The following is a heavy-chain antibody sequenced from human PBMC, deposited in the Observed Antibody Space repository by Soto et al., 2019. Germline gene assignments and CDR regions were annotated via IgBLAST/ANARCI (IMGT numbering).Heavy chain of an antibody. Sequence: SETRSRTCPVGGGCFCGRSSSWISQPPGKGLEWIGEINDGGTTNYNPSLKSRVIISVDTSKNQFSLKLRSVTAADTAVYYCARGVPGYSSSWYAYWGQGTLVT. J-gene: IGHJ4*02. V-gene: IGHV4-34*01. D-gene: IGHD6-13*01. CDR2: INDGGTT. CDR3: ARGVPGYSSSWYAY. CDR1: GGCFCGRS.